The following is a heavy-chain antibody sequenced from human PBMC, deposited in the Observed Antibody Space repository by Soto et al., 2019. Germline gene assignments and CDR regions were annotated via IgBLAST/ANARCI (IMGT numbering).Heavy chain of an antibody. CDR2: INHSGST. J-gene: IGHJ6*03. CDR3: ARGYCSSTSCYAGAAYYYYYYMDV. D-gene: IGHD2-2*01. CDR1: GGSFSGYY. V-gene: IGHV4-34*01. Sequence: PSETLSLTCAVYGGSFSGYYWSWIRQPPGKGLEWIGEINHSGSTNYNPSLKSRVTISVDTSKNQFSLKLSSVTAADTAVYYCARGYCSSTSCYAGAAYYYYYYMDVWGKGTTVTVSS.